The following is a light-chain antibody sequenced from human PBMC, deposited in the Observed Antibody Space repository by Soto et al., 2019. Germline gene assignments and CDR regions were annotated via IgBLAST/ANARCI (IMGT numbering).Light chain of an antibody. CDR3: QQDRDSRGT. J-gene: IGKJ1*01. Sequence: EIVLTKSPGTLSLSPGERATLSCRASQSVISTYLAWYQQKPGQAPRLLIYGASSMSTGIPDSFSGSGSGTDFTFTISRLEPEDFAVYYCQQDRDSRGTFGQGTKLEIK. CDR1: QSVISTY. V-gene: IGKV3-20*01. CDR2: GAS.